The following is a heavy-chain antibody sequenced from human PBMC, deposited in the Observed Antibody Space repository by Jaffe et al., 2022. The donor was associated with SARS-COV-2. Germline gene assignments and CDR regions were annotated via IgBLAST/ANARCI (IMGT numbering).Heavy chain of an antibody. J-gene: IGHJ5*02. CDR1: GGSISSGGYY. CDR2: IYYSGST. D-gene: IGHD6-13*01. V-gene: IGHV4-31*03. Sequence: QVQLQESGPGLVKPSQTLSLTCTVSGGSISSGGYYWSWIRQHPGKGLEWIGYIYYSGSTYYNPSLKSRVTISVDTSKNQFSLKLSSVTAADTAVYYCASAAPPPLRGAAAGRRNWFDPWGQGTLVTVSS. CDR3: ASAAPPPLRGAAAGRRNWFDP.